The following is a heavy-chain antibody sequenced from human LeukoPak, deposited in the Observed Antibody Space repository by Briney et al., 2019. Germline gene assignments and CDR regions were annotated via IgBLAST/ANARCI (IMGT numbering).Heavy chain of an antibody. CDR2: ILQRGST. Sequence: SQTLSLTCSVSGGSTGGGDYSISSGGYYWSWVRQPPGKGLEWIGHILQRGSTYYNPSLKSRVTISVDRPKNQVSLKLIAMTAADTAVYYCARIHFQFYYMDVWGKGTTVTVSS. D-gene: IGHD2/OR15-2a*01. V-gene: IGHV4-30-2*01. CDR1: GGSTGGGDYSISSGGYY. J-gene: IGHJ6*03. CDR3: ARIHFQFYYMDV.